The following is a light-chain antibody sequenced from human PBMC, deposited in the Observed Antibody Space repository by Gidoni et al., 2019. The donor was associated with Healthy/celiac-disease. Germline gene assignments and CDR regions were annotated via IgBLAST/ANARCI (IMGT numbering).Light chain of an antibody. V-gene: IGKV3-20*01. CDR2: GAS. Sequence: EIVLTQSPGTLSLSPGERATLSCRASQSVSSSYLAWYHQKPGQAPRLLIYGASSRATGIPDRFSGSGSGTDFTLTISRLEPEDFAVYYCQQYGSSPPEDTFGQGTKLEIK. CDR3: QQYGSSPPEDT. CDR1: QSVSSSY. J-gene: IGKJ2*01.